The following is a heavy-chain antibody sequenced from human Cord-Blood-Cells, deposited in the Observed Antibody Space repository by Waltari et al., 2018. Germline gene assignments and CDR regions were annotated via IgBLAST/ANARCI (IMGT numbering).Heavy chain of an antibody. CDR3: ARDGLAALDY. D-gene: IGHD6-6*01. V-gene: IGHV3-7*01. J-gene: IGHJ4*02. Sequence: EVQLVESGGGLVQPGGSLRLSCAASGFTFSSYWMSWGRQAPGKGREGVANIKQEGSEKYYVDSVKGRFTISRDNAKNLLYLQMNSLRAEDTAVYYCARDGLAALDYWGQGTLVTVSS. CDR2: IKQEGSEK. CDR1: GFTFSSYW.